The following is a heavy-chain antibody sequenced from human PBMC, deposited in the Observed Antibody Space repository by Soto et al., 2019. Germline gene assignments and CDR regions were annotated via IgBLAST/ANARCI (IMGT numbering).Heavy chain of an antibody. Sequence: GGSLRLSCAASGFTFSDYAMSWVRQAPGKGLEWVSAIGGSGGNTYYADSVKGRFTISRDNSKNTLYLQMNSLRSEDTAVYYWAKDQGIQLWQTNWFDPWGQGTLVTVSS. CDR1: GFTFSDYA. D-gene: IGHD5-18*01. V-gene: IGHV3-23*01. CDR3: AKDQGIQLWQTNWFDP. CDR2: IGGSGGNT. J-gene: IGHJ5*02.